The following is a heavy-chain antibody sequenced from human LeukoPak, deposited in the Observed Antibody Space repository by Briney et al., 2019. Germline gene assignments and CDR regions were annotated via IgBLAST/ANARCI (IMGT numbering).Heavy chain of an antibody. CDR2: INPSGGST. CDR3: ARISGYSYGVGAFDI. V-gene: IGHV1-46*01. D-gene: IGHD3-22*01. CDR1: GYTFTSYY. Sequence: GASVKVSCKASGYTFTSYYMHWVRQAPGQGLEWMGIINPSGGSTSYAQKFQGRVTITRYTATSTVYMELSSLRSEDPAVYYCARISGYSYGVGAFDIWGQGTMVTVSS. J-gene: IGHJ3*02.